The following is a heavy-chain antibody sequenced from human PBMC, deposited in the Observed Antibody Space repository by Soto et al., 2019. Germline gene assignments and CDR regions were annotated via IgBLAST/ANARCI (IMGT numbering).Heavy chain of an antibody. CDR3: ARDSGQLHPFDY. CDR1: GGSISSYY. Sequence: SSETLSLTCTVSGGSISSYYWSWIRQPPGKGLEWIGYIYYSGSTNYNPSLKSRVTISVDTSKNQFSLKLSSVTAADTAVYYCARDSGQLHPFDYWGQGTLVTVSS. J-gene: IGHJ4*02. D-gene: IGHD3-10*01. CDR2: IYYSGST. V-gene: IGHV4-59*01.